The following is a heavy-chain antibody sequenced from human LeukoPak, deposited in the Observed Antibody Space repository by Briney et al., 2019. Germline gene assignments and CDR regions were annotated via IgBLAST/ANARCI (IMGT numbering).Heavy chain of an antibody. CDR1: GFSFMNAW. D-gene: IGHD2/OR15-2a*01. CDR3: TTFYHEYSPY. V-gene: IGHV3-15*01. CDR2: IKSNADGGTP. Sequence: GGSLRLSCAASGFSFMNAWMIWVRQAPGKGLEWVGRIKSNADGGTPDYAAPARGRFTISRDDSKSTLYLQMNSLKTEDTAVYYCTTFYHEYSPYWGRGTLATVSS. J-gene: IGHJ4*02.